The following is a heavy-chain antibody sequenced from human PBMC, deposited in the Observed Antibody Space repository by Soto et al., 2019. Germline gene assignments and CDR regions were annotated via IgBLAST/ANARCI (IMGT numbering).Heavy chain of an antibody. CDR1: GGSISNYY. D-gene: IGHD4-17*01. J-gene: IGHJ4*02. Sequence: PSETLSLTCTFSGGSISNYYWNWIRQSPGKGLEWIGYIYSSGSTHYNPSLQNRVTISIDTSKNQVSLKVNSVTAADTAVYYCATFRGITTATTERYFDYWGQGILVTVSS. CDR3: ATFRGITTATTERYFDY. V-gene: IGHV4-59*01. CDR2: IYSSGST.